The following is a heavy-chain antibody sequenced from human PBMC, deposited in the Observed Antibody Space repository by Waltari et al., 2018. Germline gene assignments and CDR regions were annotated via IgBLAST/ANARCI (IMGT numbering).Heavy chain of an antibody. CDR1: GASITSNRHY. J-gene: IGHJ3*01. CDR3: VTYIGASIGTAAFDV. Sequence: QLQLQESGPGLVKPSETLSLTCSVSGASITSNRHYWGWIRQPPGQGLEWIGTMSYTGTTYSSPSLKSRVTISRDTSKNQLSLKLGSVTAADTALYYCVTYIGASIGTAAFDVWGQGTMVTVSS. CDR2: MSYTGTT. D-gene: IGHD5-12*01. V-gene: IGHV4-39*01.